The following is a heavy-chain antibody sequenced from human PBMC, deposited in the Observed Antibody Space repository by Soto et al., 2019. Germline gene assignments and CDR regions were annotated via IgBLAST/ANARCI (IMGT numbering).Heavy chain of an antibody. Sequence: GGSLRLSCAASGFNFRSYGMHWVRQAPGKGLEWVAIIWYDGSNKYYADSVNGRFTISRDNSKNTLYLQMNSLRAEDTAVYYCARLGGSGSYTIDYWGQGTLVTVSS. J-gene: IGHJ4*02. CDR1: GFNFRSYG. CDR3: ARLGGSGSYTIDY. V-gene: IGHV3-33*01. CDR2: IWYDGSNK. D-gene: IGHD3-10*01.